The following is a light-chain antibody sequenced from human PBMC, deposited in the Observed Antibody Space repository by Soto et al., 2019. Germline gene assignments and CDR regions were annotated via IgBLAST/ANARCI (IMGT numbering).Light chain of an antibody. V-gene: IGLV2-14*03. CDR2: DVS. CDR3: SSYGASSAL. CDR1: SSDIGSYNY. J-gene: IGLJ2*01. Sequence: QSALTQPASLSGSPGQSITISCTGTSSDIGSYNYVSWYQQHPGQAPKLMIFDVSYLPSGISYRFSGSKSGNTASLTISGLQPEDEADYYCSSYGASSALVGGGIKVTVL.